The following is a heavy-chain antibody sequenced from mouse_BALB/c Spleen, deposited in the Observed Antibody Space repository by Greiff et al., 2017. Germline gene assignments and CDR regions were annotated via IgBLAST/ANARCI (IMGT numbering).Heavy chain of an antibody. CDR2: IDPANGNT. J-gene: IGHJ4*01. D-gene: IGHD2-3*01. V-gene: IGHV14-3*02. CDR1: GFNIKDTY. CDR3: ARWWLLPYAMDY. Sequence: EVQLQQSGAELVKPGASVKLSCTASGFNIKDTYMHWVKQRPEQGLEWIGRIDPANGNTKYDPKFQGKATITADTSSNTAYLQLSSLTSEDTAVYYCARWWLLPYAMDYWGQGTSVTVSS.